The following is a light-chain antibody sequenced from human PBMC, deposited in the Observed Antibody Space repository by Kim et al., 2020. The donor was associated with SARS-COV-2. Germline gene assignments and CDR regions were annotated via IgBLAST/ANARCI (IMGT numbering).Light chain of an antibody. CDR1: QNVNSNY. J-gene: IGKJ1*01. CDR3: QQFVSSLWT. V-gene: IGKV3-20*01. Sequence: SPGERATLSCRASQNVNSNYLAWYQQKPGQAPRLLIFGASSRVIGIPDRFSGSGSGTDFTLTISRLEPEDFAVYYCQQFVSSLWTFGQGTKVEIK. CDR2: GAS.